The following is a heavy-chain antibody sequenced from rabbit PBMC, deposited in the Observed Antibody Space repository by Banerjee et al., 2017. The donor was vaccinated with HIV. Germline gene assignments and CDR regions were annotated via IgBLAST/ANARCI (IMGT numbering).Heavy chain of an antibody. V-gene: IGHV1S40*01. CDR2: IYTGSSDTT. CDR3: AKGGYAGYGLLLGL. J-gene: IGHJ3*01. D-gene: IGHD7-1*01. CDR1: GFSFSSSYH. Sequence: QQLEESGGDLVKPGASLTLTCTASGFSFSSSYHMCWVRQAPGKGLELIGCIYTGSSDTTWYASWAKGRFTISKTSSTTVTLQMTSLTAADTATYFCAKGGYAGYGLLLGLWGQGTLVTVS.